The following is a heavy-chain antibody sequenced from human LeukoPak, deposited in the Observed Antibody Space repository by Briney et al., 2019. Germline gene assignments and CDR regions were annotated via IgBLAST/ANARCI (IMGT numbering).Heavy chain of an antibody. J-gene: IGHJ4*02. CDR2: IGDSGSSR. D-gene: IGHD3-10*01. CDR1: GFTFSNYW. V-gene: IGHV3-74*01. CDR3: ARDSTSGIDY. Sequence: PGGSLRLSCAASGFTFSNYWMHWVRQVSGKGLMWASRIGDSGSSRWYADSVKGRFTISRDNAKNTLYLQMNSLGAEDTAVYYCARDSTSGIDYWGQGTLVTVSS.